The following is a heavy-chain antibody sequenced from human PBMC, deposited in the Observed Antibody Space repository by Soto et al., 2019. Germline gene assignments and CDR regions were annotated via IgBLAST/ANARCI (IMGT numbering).Heavy chain of an antibody. D-gene: IGHD3-22*01. CDR1: GRTFSSYT. J-gene: IGHJ4*02. CDR2: IIPILGIA. Sequence: GASVKVSCKASGRTFSSYTISWVRQAPGQALEWMGRIIPILGIANYAQKFQGRVTITADKSTSTAYMELISLRSEDTAVYYCARSMFYSDASNYSPFEYWGQGTLVTAPQ. V-gene: IGHV1-69*02. CDR3: ARSMFYSDASNYSPFEY.